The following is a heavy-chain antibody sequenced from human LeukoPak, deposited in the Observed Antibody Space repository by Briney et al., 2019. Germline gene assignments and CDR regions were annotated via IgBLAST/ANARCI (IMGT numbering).Heavy chain of an antibody. CDR3: ARDYYDSSGYLTL. V-gene: IGHV1-69*04. Sequence: SVKVSCEASGGTFSSYTISWVRQAPGQGLEWMGRIIPILGIANYAQKFQGRVTITADKSTSTAYMELSSLRSEDTAVYYCARDYYDSSGYLTLWGQGTLVTVSS. CDR2: IIPILGIA. J-gene: IGHJ1*01. D-gene: IGHD3-22*01. CDR1: GGTFSSYT.